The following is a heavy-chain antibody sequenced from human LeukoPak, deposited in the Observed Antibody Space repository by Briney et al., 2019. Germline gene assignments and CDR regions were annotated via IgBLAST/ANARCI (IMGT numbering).Heavy chain of an antibody. D-gene: IGHD2-15*01. V-gene: IGHV4-59*12. CDR2: IYYSGST. CDR1: GGSISSYY. Sequence: SETLSLTCTVSGGSISSYYWSWIRQPPGKGLEWIGSIYYSGSTYYNPSLKSRVTISVDTSKNQFSLKLSSVTAADTAVYYCARGYCSGGSCYSYYYYNYMDVWGKGTTVTVSS. CDR3: ARGYCSGGSCYSYYYYNYMDV. J-gene: IGHJ6*03.